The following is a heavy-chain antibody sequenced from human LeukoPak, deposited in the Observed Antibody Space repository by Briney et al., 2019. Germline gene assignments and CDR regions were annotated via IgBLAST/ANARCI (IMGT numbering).Heavy chain of an antibody. Sequence: GESLKISCEGSGYRFTNYWIGWVRQMPGKGLEWMGIIYPGDSDTRYSPSFQGQVTFSADKSISTAYLQWTSLKASDTAMYYCARAYPIDYWGQGTLVTVSS. CDR3: ARAYPIDY. J-gene: IGHJ4*02. CDR1: GYRFTNYW. CDR2: IYPGDSDT. V-gene: IGHV5-51*01. D-gene: IGHD2-2*01.